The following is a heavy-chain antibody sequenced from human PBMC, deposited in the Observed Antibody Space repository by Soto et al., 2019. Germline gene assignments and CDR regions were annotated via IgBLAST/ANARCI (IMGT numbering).Heavy chain of an antibody. V-gene: IGHV4-59*08. CDR1: GGSISSYY. J-gene: IGHJ4*02. Sequence: PSQTMSLTCTVSGGSISSYYWSWIRQPPGKGVEWIGYIYDSGSTNYNPSLKSRVTISVDTSKNQFSLKLSSVTAADTAVYYCARRWGSAADYWGQGTLVTAPQ. D-gene: IGHD2-15*01. CDR3: ARRWGSAADY. CDR2: IYDSGST.